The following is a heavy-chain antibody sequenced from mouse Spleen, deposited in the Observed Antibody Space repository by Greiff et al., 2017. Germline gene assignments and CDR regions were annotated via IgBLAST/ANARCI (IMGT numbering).Heavy chain of an antibody. CDR3: ARNYGSSGEAMDY. Sequence: VQLQQSGPELVKPGASVKMSCKASGYTFTDYNMHWVKQSHGKSLEWIGYINPNNGGTSYNQKFKGKATLTVNKSSSTAYMELRSLTSEDSAVYYCARNYGSSGEAMDYWGQGTSVTVSS. V-gene: IGHV1-22*01. CDR1: GYTFTDYN. J-gene: IGHJ4*01. CDR2: INPNNGGT. D-gene: IGHD1-1*01.